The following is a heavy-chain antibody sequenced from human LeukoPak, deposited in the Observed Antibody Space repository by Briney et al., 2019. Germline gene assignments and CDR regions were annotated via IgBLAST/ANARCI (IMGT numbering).Heavy chain of an antibody. D-gene: IGHD5-18*01. CDR2: ISWYSDSI. V-gene: IGHV3-9*01. CDR1: GFTFDDYA. CDR3: AKGLRGYSYGYDY. Sequence: PGRSLRLSCAASGFTFDDYAMHWVRQAPGKGLEWVSGISWYSDSIVYADSVKDRFTISRDNAKNSLYLQMNSLRAEDTALYYCAKGLRGYSYGYDYWGQGTLVTVSS. J-gene: IGHJ4*02.